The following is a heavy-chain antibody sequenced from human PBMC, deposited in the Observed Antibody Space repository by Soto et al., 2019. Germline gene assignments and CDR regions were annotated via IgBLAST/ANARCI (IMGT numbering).Heavy chain of an antibody. CDR2: ISSSTSTI. J-gene: IGHJ4*02. V-gene: IGHV3-48*02. Sequence: EEQLVESGGGLVQRGGSLRVFCAASGFSFSTYSMNWVRQAPGKGLEWVSYISSSTSTIYYADSVKGRFTISRDNAKNSLYLQMNSLSDEDTAVYYCVRGIAAAGGRYFDYWGQGTLVTVSS. D-gene: IGHD6-13*01. CDR3: VRGIAAAGGRYFDY. CDR1: GFSFSTYS.